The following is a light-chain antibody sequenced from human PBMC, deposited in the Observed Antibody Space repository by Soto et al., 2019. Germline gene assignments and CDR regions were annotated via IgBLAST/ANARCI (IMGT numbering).Light chain of an antibody. J-gene: IGLJ2*01. CDR2: EAT. CDR3: CSYAGSTTVV. V-gene: IGLV2-23*01. CDR1: NNDVGSYNL. Sequence: QSALTQPASVSGSPGQAITISCTGTNNDVGSYNLVSWYQQHPGKAPQLIIYEATKRPSGVSNRFSGSKSGNTASLTISGLQAEDEADYYCCSYAGSTTVVFGGGTKLTVL.